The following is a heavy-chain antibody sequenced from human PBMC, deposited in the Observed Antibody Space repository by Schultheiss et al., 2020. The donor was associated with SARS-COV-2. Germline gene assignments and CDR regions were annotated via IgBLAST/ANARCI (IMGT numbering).Heavy chain of an antibody. V-gene: IGHV4-59*01. D-gene: IGHD6-19*01. CDR1: GGSISSYY. J-gene: IGHJ6*02. CDR2: IYYSGST. Sequence: SETLSLTCTVSGGSISSYYWSWIRQPPGKGLEWIGYIYYSGSTNYNPSLKSRVTISVDTSKNQFSLKLSSVTAADTAVYYCARVDTVAGTINYYGMDVWGQGTTVTVSS. CDR3: ARVDTVAGTINYYGMDV.